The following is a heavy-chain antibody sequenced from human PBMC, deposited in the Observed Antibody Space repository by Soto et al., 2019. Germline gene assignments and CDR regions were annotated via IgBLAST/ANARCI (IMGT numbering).Heavy chain of an antibody. CDR3: AREGSGSYLNWFDP. V-gene: IGHV4-34*01. J-gene: IGHJ5*02. CDR2: INHSGST. CDR1: GGSFSGYY. Sequence: SETLSLTCAVYGGSFSGYYWSWIRQPPGKGLEWIGEINHSGSTNYNPSLKSRVTISVDTSKNQVSLKLNSVTAADTAVYYCAREGSGSYLNWFDPWGQGTLVTVST. D-gene: IGHD3-10*01.